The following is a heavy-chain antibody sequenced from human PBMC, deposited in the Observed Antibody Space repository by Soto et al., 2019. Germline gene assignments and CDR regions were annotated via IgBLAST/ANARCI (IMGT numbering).Heavy chain of an antibody. CDR1: GYTFTAYH. V-gene: IGHV1-2*02. Sequence: QVRLVQSGAEVKDPGDSVRVSCAASGYTFTAYHIHWVRQAPGQGLGWMGWINPKFGDTGYAQDCQGRVSMTSAMSISTVYLGLRRLTSDDTAIYYCARNMDYYYGRGSGNGHGVWGQGTTVTV. D-gene: IGHD3-10*02. CDR3: ARNMDYYYGRGSGNGHGV. J-gene: IGHJ6*02. CDR2: INPKFGDT.